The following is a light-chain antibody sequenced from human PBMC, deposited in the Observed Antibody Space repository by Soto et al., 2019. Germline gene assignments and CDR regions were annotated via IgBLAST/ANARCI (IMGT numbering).Light chain of an antibody. Sequence: DIQMTQSPSSLSASLGDRVTITCQANQDVGNFLNWYQHEPGKAPKVVIYDASNLPPGVPSRFSGSGSGTQFAFTISSLQSEDVGTYYCQQYDKPFTFGPGTKVGIK. CDR3: QQYDKPFT. V-gene: IGKV1-33*01. CDR1: QDVGNF. CDR2: DAS. J-gene: IGKJ3*01.